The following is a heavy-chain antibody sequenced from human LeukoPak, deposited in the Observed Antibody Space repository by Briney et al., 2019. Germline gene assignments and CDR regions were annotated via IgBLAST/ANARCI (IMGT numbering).Heavy chain of an antibody. CDR1: RYSFTTYW. J-gene: IGHJ4*02. CDR3: ARQFSAGVFDY. D-gene: IGHD7-27*01. Sequence: GESLKISCKASRYSFTTYWIGWVRQMPGEGLEWMGIINPGDSDFRYGPSFQGQVTVSADKSISTVYLYWSSLKASDTAMYYCARQFSAGVFDYWGQGTLVTVSS. V-gene: IGHV5-51*01. CDR2: INPGDSDF.